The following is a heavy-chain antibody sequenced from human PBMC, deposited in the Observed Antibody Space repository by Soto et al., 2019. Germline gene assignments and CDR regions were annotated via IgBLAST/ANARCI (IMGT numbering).Heavy chain of an antibody. D-gene: IGHD1-26*01. CDR1: GYTFTGHY. J-gene: IGHJ4*02. V-gene: IGHV1-2*02. Sequence: ASGKVSGNASGYTFTGHYIHWVRQAPQQGPEWMGEIGPESGATRYAQKFRGRVTMTMDTSITTVYMELRNLSPDDTAVYYCGRGRSGQIVVFYWGQGTPVTVSS. CDR2: IGPESGAT. CDR3: GRGRSGQIVVFY.